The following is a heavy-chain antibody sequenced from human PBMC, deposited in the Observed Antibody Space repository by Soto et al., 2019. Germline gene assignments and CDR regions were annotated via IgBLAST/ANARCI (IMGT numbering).Heavy chain of an antibody. CDR3: ARDKSVYYGSGSPYTWFDP. Sequence: SAKVSCKASGGTFSSYAISWVRHGPGQGLAWVGGVGPIFGTANYAQKFQGRVTITADESTSTAYMELSSLRSEDTAVYYCARDKSVYYGSGSPYTWFDPWGQGTLVTVSS. CDR1: GGTFSSYA. CDR2: VGPIFGTA. D-gene: IGHD3-10*01. J-gene: IGHJ5*02. V-gene: IGHV1-69*13.